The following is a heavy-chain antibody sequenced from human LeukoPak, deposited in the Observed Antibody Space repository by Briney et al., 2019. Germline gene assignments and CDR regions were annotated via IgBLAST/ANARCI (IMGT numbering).Heavy chain of an antibody. J-gene: IGHJ3*02. D-gene: IGHD6-19*01. CDR1: GFTFSSYG. V-gene: IGHV3-33*01. CDR2: IWYDGSNT. CDR3: ARGAVAGDAFDI. Sequence: GGSLRLSCAASGFTFSSYGMHWVRQAPGKGLEWVAVIWYDGSNTYYADSVKGRFTISRDNSKNTLYLQMNSLRAEDTAVYYCARGAVAGDAFDIWGQGTMVTVSS.